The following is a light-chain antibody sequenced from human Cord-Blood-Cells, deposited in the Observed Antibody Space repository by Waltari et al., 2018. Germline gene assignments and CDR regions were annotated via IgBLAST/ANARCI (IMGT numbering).Light chain of an antibody. CDR1: SSNIGRNY. V-gene: IGLV1-47*01. Sequence: QSVLTQPPSASGTPGQRVTISCSGSSSNIGRNYVSWYQQLPGTAPKLRIYRNNQRPSGVPDRFSGSKSGTSASLAISGLRSEDEADYYCAAWDDSLSGWVFGGGTKLTVL. CDR3: AAWDDSLSGWV. CDR2: RNN. J-gene: IGLJ3*02.